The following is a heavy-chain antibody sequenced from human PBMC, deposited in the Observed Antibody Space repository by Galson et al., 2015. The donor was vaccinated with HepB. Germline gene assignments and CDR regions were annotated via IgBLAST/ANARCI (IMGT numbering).Heavy chain of an antibody. J-gene: IGHJ5*02. CDR3: ARDKRMSSSPWFDP. V-gene: IGHV3-30*04. CDR1: GFHFGTSA. Sequence: SLRLSCAASGFHFGTSAMHWVRQAPGKGLEWVAVISYDGNTQYYADSAKGRFTVSRDNSKNTLFLQMNSLRPEDTAVYSCARDKRMSSSPWFDPWGQGTLVTVSS. D-gene: IGHD1-1*01. CDR2: ISYDGNTQ.